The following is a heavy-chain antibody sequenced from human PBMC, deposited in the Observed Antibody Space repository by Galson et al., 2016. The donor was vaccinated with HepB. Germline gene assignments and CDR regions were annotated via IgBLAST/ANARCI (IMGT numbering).Heavy chain of an antibody. Sequence: SLRLSCATSGFSFSTYTMSWVRQAPGQGLEWVSAIMADGERTYYADSVKGRFTISRDNPKNTLYLQMNSLRAEDTALYRCVEDLSFDVPGTEYFQHWGQGALVIVSS. V-gene: IGHV3-23*01. CDR2: IMADGERT. CDR1: GFSFSTYT. D-gene: IGHD1-1*01. J-gene: IGHJ1*01. CDR3: VEDLSFDVPGTEYFQH.